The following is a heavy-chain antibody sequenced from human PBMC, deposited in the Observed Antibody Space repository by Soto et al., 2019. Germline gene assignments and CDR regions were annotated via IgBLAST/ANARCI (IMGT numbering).Heavy chain of an antibody. CDR3: ARVRDVVVPAASLDAFDI. D-gene: IGHD2-2*01. J-gene: IGHJ3*02. Sequence: GASVKVSCKASGGTFSSYTISWVRQAPGQGLEWMGRIIPILGIANYAQKFQGRVTITADKSTSTAYMELSSLRSEDTAVYYCARVRDVVVPAASLDAFDIWGQGTMVTVSS. CDR1: GGTFSSYT. V-gene: IGHV1-69*02. CDR2: IIPILGIA.